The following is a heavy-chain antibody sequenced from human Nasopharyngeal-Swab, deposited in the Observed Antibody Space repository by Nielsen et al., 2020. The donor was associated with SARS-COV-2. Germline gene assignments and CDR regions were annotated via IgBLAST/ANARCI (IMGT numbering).Heavy chain of an antibody. CDR3: ARHNCGGDCYSNDWYFDP. D-gene: IGHD2-21*02. Sequence: GGSLRLSCKGSGYSFTSYRIGWVRQMPGKGLEGMGIIYPGDSDTRYSPSFQGQVTISADKSISTAYLQWSSLKASDTAMYYCARHNCGGDCYSNDWYFDPWGRGTLVTVSS. J-gene: IGHJ2*01. CDR1: GYSFTSYR. V-gene: IGHV5-51*01. CDR2: IYPGDSDT.